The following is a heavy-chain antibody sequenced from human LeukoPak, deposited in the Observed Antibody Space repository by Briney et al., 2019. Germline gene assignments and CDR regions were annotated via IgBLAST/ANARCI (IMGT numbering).Heavy chain of an antibody. CDR2: LSASGGGT. D-gene: IGHD3-22*01. J-gene: IGHJ4*02. V-gene: IGHV3-23*01. Sequence: GSLRLSCAVSGITLSNYGMAWVRQAPGKGLEWVASLSASGGGTSYADSVRGRFTISRDNAKNTLYLPMNSLRAEDTAVYFCAKRGVVIRVILVGFHKEAYYFDSWGQGVLVTVSS. CDR3: AKRGVVIRVILVGFHKEAYYFDS. CDR1: GITLSNYG.